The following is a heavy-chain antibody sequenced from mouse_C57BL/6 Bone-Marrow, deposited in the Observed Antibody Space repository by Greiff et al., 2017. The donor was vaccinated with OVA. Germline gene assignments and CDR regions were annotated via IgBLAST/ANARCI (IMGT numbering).Heavy chain of an antibody. Sequence: QVQLQQSGAELVRPGASVKMSCKASGYTFTSYTMHWVKQRPGQGLEWIGYINPSSGYTKYNQKFKDKATLTADKSSSTAYMQLSSLTSEDAAVDYCGRDGYYGFYWYFDVWGTGTTVTVSS. D-gene: IGHD2-3*01. J-gene: IGHJ1*03. CDR2: INPSSGYT. CDR1: GYTFTSYT. CDR3: GRDGYYGFYWYFDV. V-gene: IGHV1-4*01.